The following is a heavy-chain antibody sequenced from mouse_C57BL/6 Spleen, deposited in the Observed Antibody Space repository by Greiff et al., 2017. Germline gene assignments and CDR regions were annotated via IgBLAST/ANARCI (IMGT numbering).Heavy chain of an antibody. Sequence: EVQLQQSGAELVRPGASVKLSCTASGFNIKDYYMHWVKQRPEQGLEWIGRIDPEDGDTEYAPKFQGKATMTADTSSNTAYLQLSSLTSEDTAVYYCTPHRVALGPLDYGGQGTTLTVSS. CDR2: IDPEDGDT. CDR3: TPHRVALGPLDY. D-gene: IGHD1-1*02. J-gene: IGHJ2*01. CDR1: GFNIKDYY. V-gene: IGHV14-1*01.